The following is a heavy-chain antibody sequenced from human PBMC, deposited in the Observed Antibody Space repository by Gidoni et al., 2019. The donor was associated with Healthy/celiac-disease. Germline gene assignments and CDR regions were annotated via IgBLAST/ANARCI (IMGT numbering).Heavy chain of an antibody. V-gene: IGHV3-30-3*01. Sequence: SSYAMHWVRQAPGKGLEWVAVISYDGSNKYYSDSVKRRFTISRDNSKNTLYLQMNSLRAEDTAVYYCARDRGDGYNFLGYWGQGTLVTVSS. CDR1: SSYA. D-gene: IGHD5-12*01. CDR3: ARDRGDGYNFLGY. CDR2: ISYDGSNK. J-gene: IGHJ4*02.